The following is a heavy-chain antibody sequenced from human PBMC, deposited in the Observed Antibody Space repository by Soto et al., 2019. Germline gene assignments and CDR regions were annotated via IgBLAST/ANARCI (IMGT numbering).Heavy chain of an antibody. D-gene: IGHD2-15*01. V-gene: IGHV3-23*01. CDR2: ISGSGGST. CDR3: AKGRDFVRAVAALAFY. J-gene: IGHJ4*02. Sequence: EVQLLESGGGLVQPGGSLRLSCAASGFTFSSYAMSWVRQAPGKGLEWVSGISGSGGSTYYADSVKGRLTISRDNSKNTLYLQMNSLRAEDTAVYYWAKGRDFVRAVAALAFYWGQGALVTVSS. CDR1: GFTFSSYA.